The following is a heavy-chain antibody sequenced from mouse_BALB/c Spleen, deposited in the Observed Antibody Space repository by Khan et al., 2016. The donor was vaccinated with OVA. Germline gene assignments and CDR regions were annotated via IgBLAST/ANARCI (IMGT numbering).Heavy chain of an antibody. CDR2: ISFGSATI. CDR3: TRSLITTWYFEV. CDR1: GFTFSGFG. D-gene: IGHD2-4*01. J-gene: IGHJ1*01. V-gene: IGHV5-17*02. Sequence: EVELVESGGGLVQPGGSRKLSCAASGFTFSGFGMHWVRQAPEKGLEWVAYISFGSATIYYADTVKGRFTISRDNPKNTLFLQMTSLGSEDTAIYYCTRSLITTWYFEVWGAGTTVTVSS.